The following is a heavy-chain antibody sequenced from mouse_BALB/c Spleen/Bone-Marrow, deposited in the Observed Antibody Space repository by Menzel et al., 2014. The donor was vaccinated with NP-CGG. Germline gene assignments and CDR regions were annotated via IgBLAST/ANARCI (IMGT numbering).Heavy chain of an antibody. Sequence: VQGVESGPGLVAPSQSLSITCTVSGLSLIGYGVNWVRQPPGKGLEWLGMIWGDGRTDYNSALKSRLIISKDNSKSQAFLKMNSLQTDDTARYYCARHRDNYFYFDCWGQGTTLTVSS. D-gene: IGHD1-3*01. CDR2: IWGDGRT. CDR3: ARHRDNYFYFDC. CDR1: GLSLIGYG. J-gene: IGHJ2*01. V-gene: IGHV2-6-7*01.